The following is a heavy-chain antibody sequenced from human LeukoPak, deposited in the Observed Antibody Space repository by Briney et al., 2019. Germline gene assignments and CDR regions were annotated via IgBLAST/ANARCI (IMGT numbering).Heavy chain of an antibody. CDR2: ISYDGSNK. V-gene: IGHV3-30-3*01. CDR3: ARATSYYYGSGSYSH. J-gene: IGHJ4*02. D-gene: IGHD3-10*01. Sequence: GGSLRLSCAASGFTFSSYAMHWVRQAPGKGLEWVAVISYDGSNKYYADSVKGRFTISRDNPKNTLYLQMNSLRAEDTAVYYCARATSYYYGSGSYSHWGQGTLVTVSS. CDR1: GFTFSSYA.